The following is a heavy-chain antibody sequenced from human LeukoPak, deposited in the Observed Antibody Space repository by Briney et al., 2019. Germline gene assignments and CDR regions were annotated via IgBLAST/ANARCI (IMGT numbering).Heavy chain of an antibody. CDR2: TYYKSKWYS. CDR3: ARYTSRWFFDS. Sequence: PSRTLSLTCAISGDSFSSTSAAWNWLRQSPSRGLQWLGRTYYKSKWYSDYAVSVRGRITVSPDTSTNQFSLQLNSVTPEDTAVYYCARYTSRWFFDSWGLGTLVTV. CDR1: GDSFSSTSAA. V-gene: IGHV6-1*01. D-gene: IGHD6-13*01. J-gene: IGHJ4*02.